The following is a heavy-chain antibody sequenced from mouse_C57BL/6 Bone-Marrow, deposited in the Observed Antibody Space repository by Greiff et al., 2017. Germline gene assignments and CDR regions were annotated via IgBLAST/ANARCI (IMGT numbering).Heavy chain of an antibody. CDR3: ARGSSYGCYAMDY. Sequence: EVQRVESVAELVRPGASVKLSCTASGFNIKNTYMHWVKQRPEQGLEWIGRIDPANGNTKYAPKFQGKATITADTSSNTAYLQLSSLTSEDTAIYYCARGSSYGCYAMDYWGQGTSVTVSS. V-gene: IGHV14-3*01. J-gene: IGHJ4*01. D-gene: IGHD1-1*01. CDR1: GFNIKNTY. CDR2: IDPANGNT.